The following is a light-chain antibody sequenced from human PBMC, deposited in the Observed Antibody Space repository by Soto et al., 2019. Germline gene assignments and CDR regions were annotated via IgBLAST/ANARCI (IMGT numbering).Light chain of an antibody. CDR2: EVS. J-gene: IGLJ3*02. V-gene: IGLV2-8*01. Sequence: QSALTQPPSASGSPGQSVAISCTGTNSDVGGYDYVSWYQQHPGKAPKLIIYEVSKRPSGIPDRFSGSKSGNTASLTVSGLQAEDEADYYCSSYSGTINWVFGGGTKLTVL. CDR1: NSDVGGYDY. CDR3: SSYSGTINWV.